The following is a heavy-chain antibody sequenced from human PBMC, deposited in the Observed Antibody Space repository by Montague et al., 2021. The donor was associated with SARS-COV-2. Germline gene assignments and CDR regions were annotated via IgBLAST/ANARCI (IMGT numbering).Heavy chain of an antibody. Sequence: SETLSLTCALSGDSVSTLKWCSCFLHSPMKGLLWIGEATRSGITTFNPSLKSRVTISLDASKNLFSLNLSSVTAADTDIYFCPRGLTVAGIDYWGQGSLVTVSS. J-gene: IGHJ4*02. CDR3: PRGLTVAGIDY. CDR1: GDSVSTLKW. D-gene: IGHD6-19*01. CDR2: ATRSGIT. V-gene: IGHV4-4*02.